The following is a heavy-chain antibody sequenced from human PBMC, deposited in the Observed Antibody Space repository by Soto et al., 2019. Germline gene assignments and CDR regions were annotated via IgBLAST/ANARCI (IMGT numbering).Heavy chain of an antibody. Sequence: VKVSCKASGLTFTNSAVQWVRQARGQRLEWIGWVVVGSGNTNYAQKFQERVTITRDMSTRTAYMELSSLRSEDTAVYYCAASSSGWGNWGQGTLVTVSS. V-gene: IGHV1-58*01. CDR2: VVVGSGNT. CDR3: AASSSGWGN. D-gene: IGHD6-19*01. J-gene: IGHJ4*02. CDR1: GLTFTNSA.